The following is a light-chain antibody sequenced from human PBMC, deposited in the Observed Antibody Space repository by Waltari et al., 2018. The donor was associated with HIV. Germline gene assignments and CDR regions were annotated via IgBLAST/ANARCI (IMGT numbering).Light chain of an antibody. CDR3: STWDNSLSHWV. CDR2: RND. V-gene: IGLV1-47*01. Sequence: QSVVTQPPSASGTPGQNLSISFSGDFSNIAGNFVYWYQQLPGTAPRLLLYRNDQRPSGVPDRFSGSKSATSASLAISGLRSEDEADYHCSTWDNSLSHWVFGGGTKVTVL. J-gene: IGLJ3*02. CDR1: FSNIAGNF.